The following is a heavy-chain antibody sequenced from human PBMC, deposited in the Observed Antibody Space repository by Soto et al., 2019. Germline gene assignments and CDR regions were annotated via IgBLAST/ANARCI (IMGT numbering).Heavy chain of an antibody. CDR1: GYTFTSYY. Sequence: ASVKVSCKASGYTFTSYYMHWVRQAPGQGLEWMGIINPSGGSTSYAQKFQGRVTMTRDTSTSTVYMELSSLRSEDTAVYYCARDMVTIFGVAITGGFDPWGQGTLVTVSS. D-gene: IGHD3-3*01. V-gene: IGHV1-46*01. J-gene: IGHJ5*02. CDR2: INPSGGST. CDR3: ARDMVTIFGVAITGGFDP.